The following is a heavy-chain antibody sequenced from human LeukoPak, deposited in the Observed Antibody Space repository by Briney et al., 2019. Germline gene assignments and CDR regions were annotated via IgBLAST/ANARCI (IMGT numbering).Heavy chain of an antibody. J-gene: IGHJ4*02. CDR2: TNPSGGST. D-gene: IGHD3-22*01. CDR3: ARDGALDSSGYYSDY. V-gene: IGHV1-46*01. CDR1: GYTFTSYY. Sequence: GASVKVSCKASGYTFTSYYMHWVRQAPGQGLEWMGITNPSGGSTSYAQKFQGRVTMTRDMSTSTVYMELSSLRSEDTAVYYCARDGALDSSGYYSDYWGQGTLVTVSS.